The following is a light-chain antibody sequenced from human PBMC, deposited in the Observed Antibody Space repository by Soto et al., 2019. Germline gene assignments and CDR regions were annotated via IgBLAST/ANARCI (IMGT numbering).Light chain of an antibody. Sequence: DIQMTQSPSSLSASVGDRVTITCRASQSIGKHLNWYQQKPGKAPKFLNYAASNLQSGVPSRFSGSGSGTDFTLTVNSLQPEDFATYYCQKGYTSAITFGQGTRLEIK. CDR3: QKGYTSAIT. J-gene: IGKJ5*01. CDR2: AAS. CDR1: QSIGKH. V-gene: IGKV1-39*01.